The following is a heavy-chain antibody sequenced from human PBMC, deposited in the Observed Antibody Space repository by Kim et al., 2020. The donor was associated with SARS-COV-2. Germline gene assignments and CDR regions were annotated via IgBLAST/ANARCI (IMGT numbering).Heavy chain of an antibody. Sequence: GGSLRLSCAASGFTFSSYAMSWVRQAPGKGLEWVSAISGSGGSPYYADSVKGRFTISRDKSKNTLYLQMNSLRAEDTAVYYCAKRILSVYDPSYFDLWGRGTLVTVSS. D-gene: IGHD5-12*01. CDR2: ISGSGGSP. CDR3: AKRILSVYDPSYFDL. CDR1: GFTFSSYA. V-gene: IGHV3-23*01. J-gene: IGHJ2*01.